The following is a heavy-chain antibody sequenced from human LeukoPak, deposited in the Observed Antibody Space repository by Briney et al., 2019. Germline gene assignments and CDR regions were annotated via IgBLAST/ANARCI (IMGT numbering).Heavy chain of an antibody. D-gene: IGHD1-26*01. CDR2: ISPYNGNT. V-gene: IGHV1-18*01. J-gene: IGHJ4*02. CDR1: GYTFIRYG. CDR3: AREESIGSYQFLHDY. Sequence: ASVKVSCKASGYTFIRYGITWVRQAPGQGLEWMAWISPYNGNTKYAQKFQGRVTMTTDTSTSTAYMELRSLTSDDTAVYYCAREESIGSYQFLHDYWGQGTLVTVSS.